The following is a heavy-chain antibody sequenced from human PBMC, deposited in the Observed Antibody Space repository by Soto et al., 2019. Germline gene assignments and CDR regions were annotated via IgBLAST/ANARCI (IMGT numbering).Heavy chain of an antibody. D-gene: IGHD3-10*01. V-gene: IGHV1-69*01. Sequence: QVQLVQSGAEVKKPGSSVKVSCKASGGTFSSYAISWVRQAPGQGLEWMGGIIPIFGTANYAQEFQGRVTITADESTSTAYMEPSSLRSEDTAVYYCARGDYGGSGSYYPDCWGQGTLVTVSS. CDR3: ARGDYGGSGSYYPDC. J-gene: IGHJ4*02. CDR1: GGTFSSYA. CDR2: IIPIFGTA.